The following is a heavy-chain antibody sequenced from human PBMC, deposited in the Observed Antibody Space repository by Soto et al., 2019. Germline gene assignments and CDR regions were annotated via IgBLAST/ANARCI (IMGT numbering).Heavy chain of an antibody. J-gene: IGHJ4*02. D-gene: IGHD3-10*01. V-gene: IGHV3-23*01. CDR1: GFTFSSYV. Sequence: EVQLLESGGGLVQPGGSLRLSCAASGFTFSSYVMSWVRQAPGKGLEWVSAISGSGGSTYYADSVKGRFTISRDNSKKPLYLKMNSVRAEDTAVYYCAPPQGTYYYGSGSYYFPSGAQEPLVTVPS. CDR2: ISGSGGST. CDR3: APPQGTYYYGSGSYYFPS.